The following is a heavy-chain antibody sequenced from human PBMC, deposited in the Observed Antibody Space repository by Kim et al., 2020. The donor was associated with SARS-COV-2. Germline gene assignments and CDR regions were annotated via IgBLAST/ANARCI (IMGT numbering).Heavy chain of an antibody. CDR2: ISSSSSYI. CDR1: GFTFSSYS. D-gene: IGHD6-19*01. CDR3: ARDPLLGFIAVAGLGWFDP. Sequence: GGSLRLSCAASGFTFSSYSMNWVRQAPGKGLEWVSSISSSSSYIYYADSVKDRFTISRDNAKNSLYLQMNSLRAEDTAVYYCARDPLLGFIAVAGLGWFDPWGQGTLVTVSS. V-gene: IGHV3-21*01. J-gene: IGHJ5*02.